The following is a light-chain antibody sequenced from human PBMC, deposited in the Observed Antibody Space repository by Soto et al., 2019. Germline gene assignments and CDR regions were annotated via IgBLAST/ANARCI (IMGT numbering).Light chain of an antibody. CDR3: QQYYSYPRT. V-gene: IGKV1-27*01. CDR1: QDISNY. J-gene: IGKJ1*01. CDR2: AAY. Sequence: DLQITQSPSSLSASVGDRVTITCPASQDISNYLAWYQQKPGKVPKFLIYAAYALQSGVTSRFSGSGSGTDFTLTISSLQPEDVAPYYCQQYYSYPRTVGQGTKVEIK.